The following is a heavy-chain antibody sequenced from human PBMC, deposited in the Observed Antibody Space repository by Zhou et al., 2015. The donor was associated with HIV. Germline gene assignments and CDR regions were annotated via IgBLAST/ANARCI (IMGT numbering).Heavy chain of an antibody. CDR2: INPNSGDT. Sequence: QVQLVQSGAEVKKLGASVRVSCKASGYTFTVYYIHWVRQAPGQGLEWMGRINPNSGDTNFGQRFQGRVTLTRDTSISTAYMDLSRLTSDDTAVYFCATSPGYSGGGFEEYLHHWGQGTLVTVSS. CDR3: ATSPGYSGGGFEEYLHH. J-gene: IGHJ1*01. CDR1: GYTFTVYY. D-gene: IGHD6-19*01. V-gene: IGHV1-2*06.